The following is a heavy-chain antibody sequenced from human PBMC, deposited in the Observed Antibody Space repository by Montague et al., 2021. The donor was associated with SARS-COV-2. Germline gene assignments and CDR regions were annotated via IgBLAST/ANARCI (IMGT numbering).Heavy chain of an antibody. J-gene: IGHJ4*02. D-gene: IGHD3/OR15-3a*01. V-gene: IGHV3-48*03. CDR2: ISSSGSTI. CDR1: GFTFSSYE. Sequence: SLRLSCSASGFTFSSYEMNWVRQAPGKGLEWVSYISSSGSTIYYXDSVKGRFTISRDNAKNSLYLQMNSLRAEDTAVYYCARDGDYWTSPSPGDYWGQGTLVTVSS. CDR3: ARDGDYWTSPSPGDY.